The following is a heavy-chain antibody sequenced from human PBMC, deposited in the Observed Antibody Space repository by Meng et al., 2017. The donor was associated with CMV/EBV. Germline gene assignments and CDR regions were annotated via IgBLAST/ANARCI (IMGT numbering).Heavy chain of an antibody. D-gene: IGHD2-2*01. CDR3: ARGWGADIVVVPAAQKIFDY. J-gene: IGHJ4*02. V-gene: IGHV4-34*01. CDR2: INHSGST. CDR1: SFSGYY. Sequence: SFSGYYWRWLRQPPGKGLEWIGEINHSGSTNCNPSLKSRVTISVDTSKSQFSLKLSSVTAADTAVYYCARGWGADIVVVPAAQKIFDYWGQGTLVTVSS.